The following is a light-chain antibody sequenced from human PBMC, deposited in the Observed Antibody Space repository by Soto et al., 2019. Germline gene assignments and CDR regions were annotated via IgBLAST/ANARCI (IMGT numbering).Light chain of an antibody. CDR1: SNDVESYNL. CDR3: CSYAGSNYYV. V-gene: IGLV2-23*01. Sequence: QSVLTQPASVSGSPGQSITISCTGTSNDVESYNLVSWYQHHPGKAPKLMIFEGSKRPSGVSNRFSGSKSGNTASLTISGLQAEDEADFYCCSYAGSNYYVFGTGTKLTVL. J-gene: IGLJ1*01. CDR2: EGS.